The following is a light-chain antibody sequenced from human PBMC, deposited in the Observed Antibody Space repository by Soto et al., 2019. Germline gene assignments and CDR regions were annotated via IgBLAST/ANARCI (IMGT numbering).Light chain of an antibody. V-gene: IGKV3-11*01. J-gene: IGKJ1*01. Sequence: ELEVTRSPATLSWSTGGWATGSCRVSQSVSSSLAWYQQKHGQAPRLLISDTRNRAAGIPARFSRSGYGTDLTLTIRRPAHEDFAVYFCQQYHLWPSWTFGQGTKVDI. CDR3: QQYHLWPSWT. CDR2: DTR. CDR1: QSVSSS.